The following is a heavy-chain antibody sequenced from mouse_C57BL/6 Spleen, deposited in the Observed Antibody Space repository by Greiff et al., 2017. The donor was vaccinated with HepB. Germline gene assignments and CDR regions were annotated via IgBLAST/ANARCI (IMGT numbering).Heavy chain of an antibody. J-gene: IGHJ3*01. CDR1: GFTFSSYA. D-gene: IGHD1-1*01. CDR3: ARDGDYYGSSYRFAY. Sequence: EVKVVESGGGLVKPGGSLKLSCAASGFTFSSYAMSWVRQTPEKRLEWVATISDGGSYTYYPDNVKGRFTISRDNAKNNLYLQMSHLKSEDTAMYYCARDGDYYGSSYRFAYWGQGTLVTVSA. V-gene: IGHV5-4*01. CDR2: ISDGGSYT.